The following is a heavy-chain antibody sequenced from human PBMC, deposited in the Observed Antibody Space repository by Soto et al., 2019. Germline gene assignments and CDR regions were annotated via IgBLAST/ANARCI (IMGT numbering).Heavy chain of an antibody. V-gene: IGHV3-23*01. CDR1: GFTFSSYA. J-gene: IGHJ4*02. CDR2: ITGSGGST. CDR3: AKGSSTIRPYYFDY. D-gene: IGHD2-2*01. Sequence: EVQLLESGGGLVQPGGSLRLSCAASGFTFSSYAMSWVRQTPGKGLEWVSAITGSGGSTYYADSVKGRFTISRDNSKNKLYLQMNTLGAEDTAVYYCAKGSSTIRPYYFDYWGQGPLVTVSS.